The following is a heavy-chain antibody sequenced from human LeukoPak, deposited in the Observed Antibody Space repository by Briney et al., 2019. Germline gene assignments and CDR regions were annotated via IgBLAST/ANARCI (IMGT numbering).Heavy chain of an antibody. CDR2: INHSGST. J-gene: IGHJ6*02. D-gene: IGHD5-12*01. CDR3: ARSLRGYSGYAFYYYGMDV. Sequence: SETLSLTCGVYGESFSDYYWSWIRQPPGKGLEWIGEINHSGSTNYNPSLKSRVTISIDTSKKQFSLKLSSVTAADTAVYYCARSLRGYSGYAFYYYGMDVWDQGTTVTVSS. CDR1: GESFSDYY. V-gene: IGHV4-34*01.